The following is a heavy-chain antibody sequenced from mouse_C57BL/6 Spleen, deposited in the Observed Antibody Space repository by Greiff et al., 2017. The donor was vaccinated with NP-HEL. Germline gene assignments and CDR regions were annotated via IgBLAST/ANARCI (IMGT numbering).Heavy chain of an antibody. CDR2: ISSGGSYT. J-gene: IGHJ2*01. D-gene: IGHD1-1*01. CDR1: GFTFSSYG. CDR3: ARSRLGSSYDY. V-gene: IGHV5-6*01. Sequence: EVQGVESGGDLVKPGGSLKLSCAASGFTFSSYGMSWVRQTPDKRLEWVATISSGGSYTYYPDSVKGRFTISRDNAKNTLYLQMSSLKSEDTAMYYCARSRLGSSYDYWGQGTTLTVSS.